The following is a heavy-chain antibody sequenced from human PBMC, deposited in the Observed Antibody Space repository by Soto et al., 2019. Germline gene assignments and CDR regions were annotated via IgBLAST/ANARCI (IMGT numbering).Heavy chain of an antibody. J-gene: IGHJ4*02. Sequence: GGSLRLSCSASGFTFASSYMHWVRQAPGKGLEYVSAISSDGKRIYYADSVKGRFTISRDNSMNTLFLQMISLRPADAAIYYCVKVLDSSGWYYYDNWGQGVLVTVSS. V-gene: IGHV3-64D*06. CDR2: ISSDGKRI. D-gene: IGHD6-19*01. CDR3: VKVLDSSGWYYYDN. CDR1: GFTFASSY.